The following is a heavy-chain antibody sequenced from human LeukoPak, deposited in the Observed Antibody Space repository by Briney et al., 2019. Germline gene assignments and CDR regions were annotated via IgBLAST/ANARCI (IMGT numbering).Heavy chain of an antibody. V-gene: IGHV4-59*08. CDR1: GDSISRYY. CDR3: ARHGLAAAGPWNWFDP. D-gene: IGHD6-13*01. J-gene: IGHJ5*02. CDR2: IYYSGTT. Sequence: SETLSLTCTVSGDSISRYYWSWIRQSPGKGLEWIGYIYYSGTTNYNPSLKSRVTMSVDTSKNQFSLKLSSVTAADTAVYYCARHGLAAAGPWNWFDPWGQGTLVTVSS.